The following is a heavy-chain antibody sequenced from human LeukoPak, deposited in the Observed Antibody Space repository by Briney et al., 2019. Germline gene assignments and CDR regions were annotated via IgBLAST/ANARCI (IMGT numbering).Heavy chain of an antibody. V-gene: IGHV3-30*03. J-gene: IGHJ6*03. CDR3: ARTDGGWLRLRYYYYYMDV. CDR2: ISYDGSNK. Sequence: PGGSLILSCAASGFTFSSYGIHWVRQAPGKGLEWVAIISYDGSNKYYADSVKGRFTISRDNAKNSLYLQMNSLRAEDTAVYYCARTDGGWLRLRYYYYYMDVWGKGTTVTISS. CDR1: GFTFSSYG. D-gene: IGHD5-12*01.